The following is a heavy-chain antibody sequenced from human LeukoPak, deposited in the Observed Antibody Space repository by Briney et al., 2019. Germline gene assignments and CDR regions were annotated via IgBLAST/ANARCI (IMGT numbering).Heavy chain of an antibody. J-gene: IGHJ4*02. CDR3: AKDSPTPFIGLWPRRDKQPCDY. D-gene: IGHD5-18*01. CDR2: ISGSGGST. Sequence: QSGGSLRLSCAASGFTFSSYAMSWVRQAPGKGLEWVSAISGSGGSTYYADSVKGRFTISRDNSKNTLYLQMNSLRAEDTAVYYCAKDSPTPFIGLWPRRDKQPCDYWGQGTLVTVSS. V-gene: IGHV3-23*01. CDR1: GFTFSSYA.